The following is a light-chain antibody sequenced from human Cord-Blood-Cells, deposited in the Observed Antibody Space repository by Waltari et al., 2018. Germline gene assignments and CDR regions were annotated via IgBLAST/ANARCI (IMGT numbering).Light chain of an antibody. Sequence: QSALTQPPSASGSPGQSVTISCTGTSKDVGGDNYVSWYQQHPGKAPRLMIYEVSTRPSGVPDRFSGSKSGNTASLTVSRLRAEDEADYYCSSYAGSNNLYVFGTGTKVTVL. CDR3: SSYAGSNNLYV. CDR1: SKDVGGDNY. J-gene: IGLJ1*01. V-gene: IGLV2-8*01. CDR2: EVS.